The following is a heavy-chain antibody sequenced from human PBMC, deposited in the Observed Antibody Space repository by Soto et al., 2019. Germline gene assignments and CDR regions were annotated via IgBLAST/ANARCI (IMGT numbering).Heavy chain of an antibody. D-gene: IGHD3-16*02. CDR2: IIPIYGTA. Sequence: QVQLVQSGAEVKKPGSSVKVSCKASRGTFSSYAINWVRQAPGQGLEWMGVIIPIYGTATYAQNFQGRVTITADESTSTDYMDLTSLRSEDTAVYYCARGLLHYGYVGGIYRQGSFDYWGQGTLVTVSS. V-gene: IGHV1-69*01. J-gene: IGHJ4*02. CDR3: ARGLLHYGYVGGIYRQGSFDY. CDR1: RGTFSSYA.